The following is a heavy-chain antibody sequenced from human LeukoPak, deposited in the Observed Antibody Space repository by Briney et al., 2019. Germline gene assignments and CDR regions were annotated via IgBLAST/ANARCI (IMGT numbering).Heavy chain of an antibody. J-gene: IGHJ4*02. CDR1: GFTFSSCW. V-gene: IGHV3-74*01. D-gene: IGHD3-3*01. CDR2: INSDGSST. CDR3: ARAGATYYDFWSGLDY. Sequence: PGGSLRLSCAASGFTFSSCWMHWVRQAPGKGLVWVSRINSDGSSTSYADSVKGRFTISRDNAKNTLYLQMNSLRAEDTAVYYCARAGATYYDFWSGLDYWGQGTLVTVSS.